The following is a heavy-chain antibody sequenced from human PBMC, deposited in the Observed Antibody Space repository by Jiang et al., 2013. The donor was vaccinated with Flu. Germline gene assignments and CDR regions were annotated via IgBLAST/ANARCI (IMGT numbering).Heavy chain of an antibody. CDR2: ISGSGGST. CDR3: AKEILGSCSGGSCYSY. CDR1: GFTFSSYA. J-gene: IGHJ4*02. V-gene: IGHV3-23*04. D-gene: IGHD2-15*01. Sequence: LVESGGGLVQPGGSLRLSCAASGFTFSSYAMSWVRQAPGKGLEWVSAISGSGGSTYYADSVKGRFTISRDNSKNTLYLQMNSLRAEDTAVYYCAKEILGSCSGGSCYSYWGQGTLVTVSS.